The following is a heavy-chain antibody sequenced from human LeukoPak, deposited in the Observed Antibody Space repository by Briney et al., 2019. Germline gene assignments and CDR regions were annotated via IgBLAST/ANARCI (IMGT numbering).Heavy chain of an antibody. CDR2: IKQDGSEK. Sequence: GGSLRLSCAASGFTFSSYWMSWVRQAPGKGLEWVANIKQDGSEKYYMVSVKGRFTISRDNAKNSLYLQMNSLRAEDTAVYYCARDLTRDGFDYWGQGTLVTVSS. J-gene: IGHJ4*02. V-gene: IGHV3-7*01. CDR1: GFTFSSYW. CDR3: ARDLTRDGFDY.